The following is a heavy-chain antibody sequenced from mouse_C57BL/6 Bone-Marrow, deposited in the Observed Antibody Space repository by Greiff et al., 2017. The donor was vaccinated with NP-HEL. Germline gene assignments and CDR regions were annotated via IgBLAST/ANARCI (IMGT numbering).Heavy chain of an antibody. D-gene: IGHD2-4*01. CDR3: ARSYYDYDDDY. CDR1: GYTFTSYG. J-gene: IGHJ2*01. V-gene: IGHV1-81*01. Sequence: VQVVESGAELARPGASVKLSCKASGYTFTSYGISWVKQRTGQGLEWIGEIYPRSGNTYYNEKFKGKATLTADKSSSTAYMELRSLTSEDSAVYFCARSYYDYDDDYWGQGTTLTVSS. CDR2: IYPRSGNT.